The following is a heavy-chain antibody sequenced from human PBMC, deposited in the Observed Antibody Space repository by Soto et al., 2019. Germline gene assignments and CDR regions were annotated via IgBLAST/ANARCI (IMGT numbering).Heavy chain of an antibody. CDR2: ISWNSGTI. Sequence: VQLVESGGDLVQPGRSLRLSCAASGFTFDDYAMHWVRQVPGRGLEWVSGISWNSGTIVYAESVKGRFTISRDNAKNVLYLQMNSLRTEDTALYYCAKTVSLYNSCFHFWGQGTLVTVSS. V-gene: IGHV3-9*01. D-gene: IGHD3-10*01. CDR1: GFTFDDYA. CDR3: AKTVSLYNSCFHF. J-gene: IGHJ4*02.